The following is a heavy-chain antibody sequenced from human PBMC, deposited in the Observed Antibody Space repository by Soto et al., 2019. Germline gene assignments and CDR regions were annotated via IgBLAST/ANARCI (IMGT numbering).Heavy chain of an antibody. CDR2: IYHSGST. CDR1: GGSISSGGYP. J-gene: IGHJ5*02. Sequence: PLETLSLTCVVSGGSISSGGYPWSWIRQPPGKGLEWIGYIYHSGSTYYNPSLKSRVTISVDRSKNQFSLKLSSVTAADTAVYYCVRVPGPWGQGTLVTVSS. CDR3: VRVPGP. V-gene: IGHV4-30-2*01.